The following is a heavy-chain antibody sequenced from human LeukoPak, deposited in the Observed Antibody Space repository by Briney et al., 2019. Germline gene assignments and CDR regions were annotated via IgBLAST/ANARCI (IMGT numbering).Heavy chain of an antibody. Sequence: GGSLRLSCAASGFTFDDYAMHWVRQAPGKGLEWVSLISGDGGSTYYADSVKGRFTISRDNSKNSLYLQMNSLRTEDTALYYCAKDMGGYSYGHIYYYYYYGMDVWGQGTTVTVSS. CDR1: GFTFDDYA. J-gene: IGHJ6*02. V-gene: IGHV3-43*02. D-gene: IGHD5-18*01. CDR3: AKDMGGYSYGHIYYYYYYGMDV. CDR2: ISGDGGST.